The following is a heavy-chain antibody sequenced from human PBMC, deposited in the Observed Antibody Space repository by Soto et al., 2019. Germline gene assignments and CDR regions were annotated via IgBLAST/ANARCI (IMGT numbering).Heavy chain of an antibody. Sequence: EVQLVESGGGLVQPGGSLRLSCAASGFTFSSYWMSWVRQAPGKRLEWVANIKPYGSEQYYVDSVKGRFTISRDNAKNSLYLQMNSLRDEDTAVYYCARERSAAYWGQGTLVTVSS. CDR1: GFTFSSYW. CDR2: IKPYGSEQ. V-gene: IGHV3-7*01. CDR3: ARERSAAY. J-gene: IGHJ4*02.